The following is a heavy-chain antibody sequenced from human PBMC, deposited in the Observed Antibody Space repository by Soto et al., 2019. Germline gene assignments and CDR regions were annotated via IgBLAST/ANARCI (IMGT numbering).Heavy chain of an antibody. CDR3: ARDLAAGLVDY. V-gene: IGHV1-18*01. J-gene: IGHJ4*02. Sequence: QVQLVQSGAEMKKPGASVKVSCKASGYTFTSYGISWVRQAPGQGLEWMGWISAYNGNTNYAQMLQVRVTMTTDTSTSTAYMELRSLTSNDTAVYYCARDLAAGLVDYWGQGTLVTVSS. CDR1: GYTFTSYG. CDR2: ISAYNGNT. D-gene: IGHD6-19*01.